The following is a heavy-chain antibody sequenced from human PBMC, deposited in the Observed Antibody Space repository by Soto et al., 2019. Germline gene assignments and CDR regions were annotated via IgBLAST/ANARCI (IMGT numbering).Heavy chain of an antibody. V-gene: IGHV2-70*11. CDR2: IDWDDDK. D-gene: IGHD3-22*01. Sequence: SGPTLVNPTPTLTLTCTFSGFSLSTSGMCVSWIRQPPGKALEWLARIDWDDDKYYSTSLKTRLTISKDTSKNQVVLTMTNMDPVDTATYYCARIRNGYYDSSGLFDYWGQGTLVTVSS. CDR1: GFSLSTSGMC. CDR3: ARIRNGYYDSSGLFDY. J-gene: IGHJ4*02.